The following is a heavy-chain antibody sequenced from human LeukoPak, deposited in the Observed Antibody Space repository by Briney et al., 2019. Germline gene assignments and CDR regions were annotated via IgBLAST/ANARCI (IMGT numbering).Heavy chain of an antibody. Sequence: RSGGSLRLSCAASGFTFSSYAMHWVRQAPGKGLEYVSAISSNGGSTYYANSVKGRFTVSRDNSKNALYLQMGSLRAEDMAVYYCARVTNSAFDIWGQGTMVTVSS. V-gene: IGHV3-64*01. D-gene: IGHD4-23*01. J-gene: IGHJ3*02. CDR1: GFTFSSYA. CDR2: ISSNGGST. CDR3: ARVTNSAFDI.